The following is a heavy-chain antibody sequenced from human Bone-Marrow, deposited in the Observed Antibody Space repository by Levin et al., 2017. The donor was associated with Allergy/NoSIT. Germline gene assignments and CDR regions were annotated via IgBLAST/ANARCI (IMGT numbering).Heavy chain of an antibody. V-gene: IGHV1-3*01. J-gene: IGHJ4*02. CDR1: GYTFTSYA. Sequence: ASVKVSCKASGYTFTSYAMHWVRQAPGQRLEWMGWINADNGNTKYSQKFQGRVTITRDTSASTAYMELSSLRSEDTAVYYCARDLLGYSGVFDYRGQGTLVTVSS. CDR3: ARDLLGYSGVFDY. D-gene: IGHD5-12*01. CDR2: INADNGNT.